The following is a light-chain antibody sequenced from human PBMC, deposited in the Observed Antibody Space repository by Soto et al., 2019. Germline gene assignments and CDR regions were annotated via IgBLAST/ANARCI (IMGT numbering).Light chain of an antibody. CDR1: SSDIGTYNL. CDR2: EGI. J-gene: IGLJ1*01. Sequence: QSALTQPASVSGSPGQSITIYCMGTSSDIGTYNLVSWYQHYPGKAPKLMIYEGIKRPSGVSNRFSGSKSGNMAFLTISGLQAEDEADYYCCSYAGSGTDNYVFGSGTKVTVL. V-gene: IGLV2-23*01. CDR3: CSYAGSGTDNYV.